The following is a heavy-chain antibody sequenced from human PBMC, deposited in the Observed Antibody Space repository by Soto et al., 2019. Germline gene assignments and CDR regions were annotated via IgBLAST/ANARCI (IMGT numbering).Heavy chain of an antibody. CDR2: AYSSGRA. Sequence: QVQLQESGPGLVKPSETLSLTCTVSGASISSDYWSWIRQPPGKGLEWIGYAYSSGRAIYNPSLKSRVTITLDTSTSQFPLKLSSVSAADTAVYYCARRTISGVITDYFDYWGQGTLVTVSS. D-gene: IGHD3-3*01. V-gene: IGHV4-59*08. CDR1: GASISSDY. CDR3: ARRTISGVITDYFDY. J-gene: IGHJ4*02.